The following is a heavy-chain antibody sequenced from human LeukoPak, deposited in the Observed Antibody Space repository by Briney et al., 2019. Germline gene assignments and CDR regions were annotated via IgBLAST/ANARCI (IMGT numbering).Heavy chain of an antibody. CDR2: ISYDGSNK. CDR3: AREYSSGWSRTFDI. CDR1: GFTFSSNT. D-gene: IGHD6-19*01. Sequence: GGSLRLSCAASGFTFSSNTMHWVRQAPGKGLEWVTLISYDGSNKYYTDSVKGRFTISRDNSKNTLFLQMNSLRAEDTAVYFCAREYSSGWSRTFDIWGQGTVVTVSS. J-gene: IGHJ3*02. V-gene: IGHV3-30-3*01.